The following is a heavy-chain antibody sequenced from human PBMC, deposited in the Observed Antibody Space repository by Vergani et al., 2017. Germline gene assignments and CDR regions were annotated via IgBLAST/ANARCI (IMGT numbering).Heavy chain of an antibody. D-gene: IGHD2-21*01. CDR2: IHNRGKT. V-gene: IGHV4-38-2*01. J-gene: IGHJ2*01. Sequence: QVRLEESGPGLVKPSETLSLTCSVSGYSIGSGFYWAWIRQSPGEGLQWLTSIHNRGKTYHNPSLKRRVSVSLDTSKNRFSLNLTSVTATDTAVYYCARSQGDYWYFDRWGPGSLVTVSS. CDR1: GYSIGSGFY. CDR3: ARSQGDYWYFDR.